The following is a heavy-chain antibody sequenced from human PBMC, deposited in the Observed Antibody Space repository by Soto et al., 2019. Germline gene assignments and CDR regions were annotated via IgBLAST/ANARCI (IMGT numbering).Heavy chain of an antibody. Sequence: LRLSCGPSGFTSRSYAMHLVRKAPFKGLEWVAVISYDGSNKYYADSVKGRFTISRDNSKNTLYLQMNSLRAEDTAVYYCARDFGYFDWLLSGHYYYNGMDVWGQGTTVTVSS. D-gene: IGHD3-9*01. CDR1: GFTSRSYA. CDR3: ARDFGYFDWLLSGHYYYNGMDV. V-gene: IGHV3-30-3*01. J-gene: IGHJ6*02. CDR2: ISYDGSNK.